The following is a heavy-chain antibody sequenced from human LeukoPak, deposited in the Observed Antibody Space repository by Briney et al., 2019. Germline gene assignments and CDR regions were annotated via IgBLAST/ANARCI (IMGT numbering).Heavy chain of an antibody. V-gene: IGHV4-39*01. J-gene: IGHJ4*02. D-gene: IGHD6-19*01. Sequence: SETLSLTCTVSGGSISNTNSYWGWFRQPPGKGLEWIGSIYYTGTTNYNPSLKSRVTISVDTSKDQLSLKPSSVTAADTAVYYCARRGYSSGWYDYWGQGTLVTVSS. CDR3: ARRGYSSGWYDY. CDR2: IYYTGTT. CDR1: GGSISNTNSY.